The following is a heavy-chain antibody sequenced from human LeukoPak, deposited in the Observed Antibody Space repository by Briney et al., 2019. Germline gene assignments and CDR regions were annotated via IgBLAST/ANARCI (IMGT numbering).Heavy chain of an antibody. J-gene: IGHJ5*02. CDR3: ARHSSPDVVPAAIRSGIDP. CDR2: IYYSGST. Sequence: PSETLSLTCTVSGGSISSSSYYWGWIRQPPGKGLEWIGSIYYSGSTYYNPSLKSRVTISVDTSKNQFSLKLSSVTAADTAVYYCARHSSPDVVPAAIRSGIDPWGRGTLVTVSS. V-gene: IGHV4-39*01. CDR1: GGSISSSSYY. D-gene: IGHD2-2*01.